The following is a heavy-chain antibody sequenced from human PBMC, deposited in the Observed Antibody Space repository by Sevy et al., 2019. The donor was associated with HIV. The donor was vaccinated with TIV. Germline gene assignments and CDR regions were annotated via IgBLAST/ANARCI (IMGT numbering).Heavy chain of an antibody. V-gene: IGHV3-15*01. J-gene: IGHJ5*02. CDR2: IKSKTDGGTT. D-gene: IGHD3-16*01. Sequence: GGSLRLSCAASGFTFSNAWMSWVRQAPGKGLEWVGRIKSKTDGGTTDYAAPVKGRFTISREDSKNTLYLQMNSLKTEDTAVYYCTTALRRLGFDPWGQGTLVTVSS. CDR1: GFTFSNAW. CDR3: TTALRRLGFDP.